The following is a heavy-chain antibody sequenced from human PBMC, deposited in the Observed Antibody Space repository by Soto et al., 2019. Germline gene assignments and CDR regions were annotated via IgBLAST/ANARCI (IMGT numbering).Heavy chain of an antibody. V-gene: IGHV3-7*03. D-gene: IGHD3-10*01. J-gene: IGHJ4*02. CDR2: TIQDGSEK. Sequence: EVQLVESGGGLVQPGGSLRLSCAASGFTFSNYWMTWVRQAPGKGLEWVANTIQDGSEKSYVDSVNGRFTISRDNAKNSLYLEINSLRVEDTAVYYCARDWGGLGYWGQGTLVTVSS. CDR3: ARDWGGLGY. CDR1: GFTFSNYW.